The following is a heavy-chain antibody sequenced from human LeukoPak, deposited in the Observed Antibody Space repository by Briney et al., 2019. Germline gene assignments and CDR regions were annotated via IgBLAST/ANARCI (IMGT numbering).Heavy chain of an antibody. CDR1: GGTFSSYA. J-gene: IGHJ4*02. CDR2: IIPILGIA. Sequence: SVKVSFKASGGTFSSYAISWVRQAPGQGLEWMGRIIPILGIANYAQKFQGRVTITADKSTSTAYMELSSLRSEDTAVYYCARCTIKQQLLDYWGQGTLVTVSS. CDR3: ARCTIKQQLLDY. D-gene: IGHD6-13*01. V-gene: IGHV1-69*04.